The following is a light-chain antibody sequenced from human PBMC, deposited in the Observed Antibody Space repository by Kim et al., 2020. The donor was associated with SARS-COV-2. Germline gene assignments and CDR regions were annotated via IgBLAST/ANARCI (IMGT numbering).Light chain of an antibody. V-gene: IGKV1-16*01. CDR1: QDIRNY. CDR3: QQYNTYPLT. Sequence: ASVSDSITITCRASQDIRNYLAWFQQKPGKPPKSLIYRASSLQSGVPSRFSGGGSGTDFTLTISSVQPEDFATYYCQQYNTYPLTFGGGTRVDIK. J-gene: IGKJ4*01. CDR2: RAS.